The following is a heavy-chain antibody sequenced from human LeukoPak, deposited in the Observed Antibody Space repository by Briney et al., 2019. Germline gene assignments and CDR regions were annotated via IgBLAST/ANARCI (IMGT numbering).Heavy chain of an antibody. CDR2: LNPNSGNT. Sequence: ASVKVSCKASGYTFTSYDINWVRQATGQGLEWMGWLNPNSGNTGYAQKFQGRVTITRNTSITTAYMELSSLRSEDTAVYYCARVRGNYRYVPDYWGQGTLVTVSS. D-gene: IGHD3-16*02. V-gene: IGHV1-8*03. CDR1: GYTFTSYD. J-gene: IGHJ4*02. CDR3: ARVRGNYRYVPDY.